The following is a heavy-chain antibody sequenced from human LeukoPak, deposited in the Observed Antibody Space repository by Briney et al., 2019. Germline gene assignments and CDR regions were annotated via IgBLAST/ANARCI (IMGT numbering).Heavy chain of an antibody. CDR1: GSDFTNYW. J-gene: IGHJ2*01. CDR3: ARSYSYGYFDL. Sequence: GESLKISCEGSGSDFTNYWIGWVRQMPGKGLEWMGVIYPGDSDTRYSPSFQGHFTISADKSITTAYLQWSSLKASDSAMYYCARSYSYGYFDLWGRGTLVTVSS. CDR2: IYPGDSDT. D-gene: IGHD5-18*01. V-gene: IGHV5-51*01.